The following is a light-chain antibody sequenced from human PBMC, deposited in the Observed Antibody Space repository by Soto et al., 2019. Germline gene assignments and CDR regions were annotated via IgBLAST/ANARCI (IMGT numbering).Light chain of an antibody. V-gene: IGLV2-14*01. Sequence: QSALTQPASVSGSPGQSITISCTGTSSDVGAYNYVSWYQQHPDKAPKLMIFEVSDRPSGVSNRFSGSNSGNTASLTISGLQAEDEADYYCWSYAGNTIFVFGGGTKLTVL. CDR1: SSDVGAYNY. CDR2: EVS. J-gene: IGLJ2*01. CDR3: WSYAGNTIFV.